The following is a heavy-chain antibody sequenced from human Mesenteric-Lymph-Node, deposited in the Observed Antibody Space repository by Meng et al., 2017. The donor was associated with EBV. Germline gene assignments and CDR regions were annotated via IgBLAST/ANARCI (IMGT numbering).Heavy chain of an antibody. Sequence: QVPLVHSGGGVKKPGASVKVSSKAPFYTFTSYGISMVGQAPGQGLEWMGWNGPYNGDTNYAQKLQCRVTMTTDTSTTTAYMELRSLRSDDTAVYYCARVDSSGWYGEGVVDYWGQGTLVTVSS. CDR3: ARVDSSGWYGEGVVDY. D-gene: IGHD6-19*01. CDR1: FYTFTSYG. V-gene: IGHV1-18*01. CDR2: NGPYNGDT. J-gene: IGHJ4*02.